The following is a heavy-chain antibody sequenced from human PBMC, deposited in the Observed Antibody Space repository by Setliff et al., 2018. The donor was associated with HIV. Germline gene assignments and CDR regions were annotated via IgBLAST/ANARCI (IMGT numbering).Heavy chain of an antibody. D-gene: IGHD5-12*01. CDR1: GGSISSGDYY. J-gene: IGHJ4*02. V-gene: IGHV4-30-4*08. CDR3: ARFQLVAEGPPYYFDY. Sequence: QLQESGPGQLKPSETLSLTCTVSGGSISSGDYYWTWIRQPPGKGLEWIGYIYYSGSTYYNPSLKSRVTISVDTSKNQFSLNLSSVTAADTAVYYCARFQLVAEGPPYYFDYWGQGALVTVSS. CDR2: IYYSGST.